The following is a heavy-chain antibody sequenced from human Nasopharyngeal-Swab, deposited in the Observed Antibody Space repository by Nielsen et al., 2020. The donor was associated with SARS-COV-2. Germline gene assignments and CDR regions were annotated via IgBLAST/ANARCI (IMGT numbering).Heavy chain of an antibody. CDR1: GGSVSSGSYY. V-gene: IGHV4-61*01. CDR3: ARYTVVTRYWYFDL. Sequence: SETLSLTCTVSGGSVSSGSYYWSWIRQPPGKGLEWIGYIYYSGSTYYNPSLKSRVTISVDTSKNQFSLKLSSVTAADTAVYYCARYTVVTRYWYFDLWGRGTLVTVSS. D-gene: IGHD4-23*01. CDR2: IYYSGST. J-gene: IGHJ2*01.